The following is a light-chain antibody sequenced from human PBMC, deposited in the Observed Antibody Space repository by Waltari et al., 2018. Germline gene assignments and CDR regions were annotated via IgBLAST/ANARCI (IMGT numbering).Light chain of an antibody. CDR3: QHYVRLPAT. J-gene: IGKJ1*01. V-gene: IGKV3-20*01. Sequence: DIVLTQSPGPLSLSPGEGATLSCRASQSVGRTLAWYQQKRGQAPRLIIYGASTRATGIPDRFSGSGSGTDFSLTISRLEPEDFAVYYCQHYVRLPATFGQGTKVEIK. CDR1: QSVGRT. CDR2: GAS.